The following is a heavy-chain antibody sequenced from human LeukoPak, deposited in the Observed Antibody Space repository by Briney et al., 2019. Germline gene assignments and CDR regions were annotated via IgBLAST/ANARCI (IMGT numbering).Heavy chain of an antibody. CDR1: GFTFSSYS. Sequence: GGSLRLFCAASGFTFSSYSVNWVRQAPGKGLEWVSSISSSSSYIYYADSVKGRFTISRDNAKNSLYLQMNSLRAEDTAVYYRARVAVVPAATSYYYGMDVWGQGTTVTVSS. CDR2: ISSSSSYI. CDR3: ARVAVVPAATSYYYGMDV. J-gene: IGHJ6*02. V-gene: IGHV3-21*01. D-gene: IGHD2-2*01.